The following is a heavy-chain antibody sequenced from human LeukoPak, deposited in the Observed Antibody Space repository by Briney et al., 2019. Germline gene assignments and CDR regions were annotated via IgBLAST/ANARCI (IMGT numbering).Heavy chain of an antibody. CDR3: AKDGYDSSGYYYRYYYYYYMDV. CDR2: ISSSSSYI. V-gene: IGHV3-21*01. J-gene: IGHJ6*03. CDR1: GFTFSSYS. D-gene: IGHD3-22*01. Sequence: GGSLRLSCAASGFTFSSYSMNWVRQAPGKGLEWVSSISSSSSYIYYADSVKGRFTISRDNSKNTLYLQMNSLRAEDTAVYYCAKDGYDSSGYYYRYYYYYYMDVWGKGTTVTISS.